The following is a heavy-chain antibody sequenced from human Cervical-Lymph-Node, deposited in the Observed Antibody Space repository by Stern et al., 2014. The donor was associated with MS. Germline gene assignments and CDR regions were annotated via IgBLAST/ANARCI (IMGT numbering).Heavy chain of an antibody. CDR1: GGSIDGSDW. CDR3: ARAGLYDY. J-gene: IGHJ4*02. D-gene: IGHD2/OR15-2a*01. CDR2: IYHTGST. Sequence: QVQLQESGPGLVKPSGTLSLTCNVSGGSIDGSDWWSWVRQPPGKGLEWIGEIYHTGSTNYNPSLQSRVSMSVEKSKNQFSRNLTSVTAADTAVYYCARAGLYDYWGQGTLVTVSS. V-gene: IGHV4-4*02.